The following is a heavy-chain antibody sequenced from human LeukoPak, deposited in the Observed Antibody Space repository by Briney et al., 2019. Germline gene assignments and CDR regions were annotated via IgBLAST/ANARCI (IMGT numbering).Heavy chain of an antibody. CDR1: GGSISSYY. J-gene: IGHJ6*03. Sequence: PSETLSLTCTVSGGSISSYYWSWIRQPAGKGLEWIGRIYTSGSTNYNPSLKSRVTMSVDTSKNQFSLKLSSVTAADTAVYYCARELGGYDSYYYYYYMDVWGKGTTVTISS. CDR3: ARELGGYDSYYYYYYMDV. V-gene: IGHV4-4*07. D-gene: IGHD5-12*01. CDR2: IYTSGST.